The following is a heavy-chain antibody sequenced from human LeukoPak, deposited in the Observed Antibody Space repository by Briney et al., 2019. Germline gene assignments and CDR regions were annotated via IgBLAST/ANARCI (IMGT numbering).Heavy chain of an antibody. CDR2: VYHSGST. CDR1: GGSISSYY. D-gene: IGHD4-17*01. CDR3: ARQGTLYGSPTDFDY. Sequence: SETLSLTCTVSGGSISSYYWNWIRQPPGKGLEWIGYVYHSGSTKYNPSLKSRVAISVDTSKNQFSLKLRSVTAADTAVYHCARQGTLYGSPTDFDYWGQGTLVTVSS. J-gene: IGHJ4*02. V-gene: IGHV4-59*08.